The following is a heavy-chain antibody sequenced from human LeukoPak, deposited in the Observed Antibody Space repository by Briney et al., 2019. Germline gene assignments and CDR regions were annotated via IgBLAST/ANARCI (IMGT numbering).Heavy chain of an antibody. D-gene: IGHD6-19*01. CDR3: AKDTGGIAVAGTRFDY. V-gene: IGHV3-33*06. J-gene: IGHJ4*02. Sequence: GTSLRLSCAASGFTLGYHGMHWVRQAPGKGLEWVAIIFSNGVNKYYADSLKGRSTISRDNSKNTLYLQMNSLRAEDTAVYYCAKDTGGIAVAGTRFDYWGQGTLVTVSS. CDR1: GFTLGYHG. CDR2: IFSNGVNK.